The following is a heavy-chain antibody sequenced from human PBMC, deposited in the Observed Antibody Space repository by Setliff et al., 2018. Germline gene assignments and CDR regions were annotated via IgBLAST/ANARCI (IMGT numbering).Heavy chain of an antibody. V-gene: IGHV1-18*01. J-gene: IGHJ4*02. CDR3: SRLVRYCTRTSCQRLSGDDY. CDR2: ISPYSGNT. CDR1: GYTFTDFG. Sequence: ASVKVSCKASGYTFTDFGINWVRQAPGQGLEWMGWISPYSGNTYYAPKFQGRITMTTDTSTTTAYMELKRLRSDDTAIYYCSRLVRYCTRTSCQRLSGDDYWGQGALVTVSS. D-gene: IGHD2-2*01.